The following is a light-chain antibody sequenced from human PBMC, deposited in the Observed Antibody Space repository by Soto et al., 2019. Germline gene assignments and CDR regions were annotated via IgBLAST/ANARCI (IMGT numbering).Light chain of an antibody. CDR2: DNR. Sequence: QAVVTQPPSVSGAPGQRVTISCTGSSSNIGAGHDVNWYQQLPGTAPKLLIYDNRNRPSGVPDRFSVSKSGTSASLAITGLRADDEDDYYCQSYDSSLSATVFGGGTKLTVL. V-gene: IGLV1-40*01. J-gene: IGLJ3*02. CDR1: SSNIGAGHD. CDR3: QSYDSSLSATV.